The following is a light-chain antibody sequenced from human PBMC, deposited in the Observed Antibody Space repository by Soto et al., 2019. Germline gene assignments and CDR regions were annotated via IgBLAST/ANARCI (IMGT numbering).Light chain of an antibody. CDR3: EQYDSSPPYT. CDR1: QSVSSSY. V-gene: IGKV3-20*01. J-gene: IGKJ2*01. Sequence: EIVLTQSPGTLSLSPGERATLSCRASQSVSSSYLAWYQQKPGQAPRRLIYGASSRDTGIPDRFSGSGSGTDFTLTISRLETEDCAVYYCEQYDSSPPYTFGQGTKLEIK. CDR2: GAS.